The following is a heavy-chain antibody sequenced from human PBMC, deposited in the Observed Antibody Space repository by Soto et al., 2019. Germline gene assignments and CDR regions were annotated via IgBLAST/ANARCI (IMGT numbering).Heavy chain of an antibody. D-gene: IGHD3-10*01. Sequence: HPGGSLRLSCEAFGFALSVYSMNWVRQAPGEGLEWISYIDRKSGTIYYADSVKGRFTISRDNGKNLLYLQMNSLKPEDTAVYYCARYGSGRNLKDHFDYWGQGTLVTVSS. J-gene: IGHJ4*02. CDR3: ARYGSGRNLKDHFDY. V-gene: IGHV3-48*01. CDR2: IDRKSGTI. CDR1: GFALSVYS.